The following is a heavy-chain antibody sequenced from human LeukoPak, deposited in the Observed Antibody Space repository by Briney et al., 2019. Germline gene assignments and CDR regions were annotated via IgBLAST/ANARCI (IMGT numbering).Heavy chain of an antibody. Sequence: GSSVKVSCKASGGTFSSYAISWVRQAPGQGLEWMGGIIPIFGTANYAQKFQGRVTITADESTSTAYMELSSLRSEDTAVYYCAARSGWYTRRTYYFDYWGQGTLVTVSS. CDR1: GGTFSSYA. D-gene: IGHD6-19*01. V-gene: IGHV1-69*01. CDR3: AARSGWYTRRTYYFDY. J-gene: IGHJ4*02. CDR2: IIPIFGTA.